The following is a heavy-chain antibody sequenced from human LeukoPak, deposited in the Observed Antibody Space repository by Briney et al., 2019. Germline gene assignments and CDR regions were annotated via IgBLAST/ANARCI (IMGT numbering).Heavy chain of an antibody. D-gene: IGHD6-13*01. J-gene: IGHJ4*02. CDR3: AREGAAGTTELDY. CDR1: GFTVSSNY. CDR2: IYSGGST. V-gene: IGHV3-66*01. Sequence: GGSLRLSCAASGFTVSSNYMSWVRQAPGEGLEWVSVIYSGGSTYYADSVKGRFTISRDNSKNTLYLQMSSLRAEDTAVYYCAREGAAGTTELDYWGQGTLVTVSS.